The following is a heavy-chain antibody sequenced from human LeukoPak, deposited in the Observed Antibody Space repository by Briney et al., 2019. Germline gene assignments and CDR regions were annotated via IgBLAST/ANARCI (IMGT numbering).Heavy chain of an antibody. CDR3: ARGLVGYYDSSAYYYAQFDP. J-gene: IGHJ5*02. CDR1: GGSFSDYY. CDR2: INHSGST. V-gene: IGHV4-34*01. Sequence: SETLSLTCAVYGGSFSDYYWSWIRQPPGKGLEWIGEINHSGSTNYNPSLKSRITISVDTSKNQFSLKLSSVTAADTAVYYCARGLVGYYDSSAYYYAQFDPWGQGTLVTVSS. D-gene: IGHD3-22*01.